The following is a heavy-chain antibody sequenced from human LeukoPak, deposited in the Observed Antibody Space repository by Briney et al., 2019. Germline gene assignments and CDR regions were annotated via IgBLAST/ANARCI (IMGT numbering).Heavy chain of an antibody. CDR3: AKKGGSWNYFDS. J-gene: IGHJ4*02. CDR1: GFTFSIYG. CDR2: LAYDASLV. Sequence: GGSLRLSCVASGFTFSIYGMHWVRQAPGKGLEWVAYLAYDASLVDYTNSVKGRFTNSRDNSKNTLFLQMNSLRPEDTAVYYCAKKGGSWNYFDSWGQGTLVTVSS. D-gene: IGHD6-13*01. V-gene: IGHV3-30*02.